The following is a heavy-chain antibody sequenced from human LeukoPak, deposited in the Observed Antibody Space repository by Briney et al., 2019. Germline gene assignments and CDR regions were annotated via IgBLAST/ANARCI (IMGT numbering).Heavy chain of an antibody. V-gene: IGHV4-61*01. J-gene: IGHJ6*03. CDR2: IYYTGST. D-gene: IGHD6-13*01. CDR1: GGSVSSGSYY. CDR3: ARVYSSNWPRPYYYFYSMDV. Sequence: SETLSLTCTVSGGSVSSGSYYWGWIRQPPGKGLEWIGYIYYTGSTNYNPSLKSRVTISVDTSYNQFSLKLRSVTAADTAAYYCARVYSSNWPRPYYYFYSMDVWGKGTTVTVSS.